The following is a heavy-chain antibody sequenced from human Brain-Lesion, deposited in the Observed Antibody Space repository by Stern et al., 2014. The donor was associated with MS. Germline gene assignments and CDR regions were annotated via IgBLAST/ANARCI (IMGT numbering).Heavy chain of an antibody. CDR2: IGSNNNYI. V-gene: IGHV3-21*01. Sequence: DQLVQSGGGLVKPGRSLRLSCAASGFTFSIYTMNWVRQAPGKGLAWVSSIGSNNNYIYYADSGKDRFTISRDNAKNSLYLQMNSLRAEDTAVYYCARDLDQDIMGLFRDDDYHYFMDVWGQGTTVTVSS. CDR1: GFTFSIYT. D-gene: IGHD3/OR15-3a*01. CDR3: ARDLDQDIMGLFRDDDYHYFMDV. J-gene: IGHJ6*02.